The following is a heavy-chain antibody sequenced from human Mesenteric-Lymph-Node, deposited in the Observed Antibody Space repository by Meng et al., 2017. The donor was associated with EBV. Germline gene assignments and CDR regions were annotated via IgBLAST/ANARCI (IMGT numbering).Heavy chain of an antibody. Sequence: QVQLVQHGAEGKKPXAPAKVSWXLSGYTLTELSIHWVRQAPGKGLEWMGGFDPEDGETIYAQKFQGRVTMTEDTSTNTAYMELSSLRSEDTAVYYCATEPRSGAFRGWFHPWGQGTLVTVSS. V-gene: IGHV1-24*01. J-gene: IGHJ5*02. D-gene: IGHD3-3*01. CDR3: ATEPRSGAFRGWFHP. CDR1: GYTLTELS. CDR2: FDPEDGET.